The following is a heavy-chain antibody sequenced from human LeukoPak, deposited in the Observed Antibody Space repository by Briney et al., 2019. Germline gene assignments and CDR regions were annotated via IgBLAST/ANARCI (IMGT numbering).Heavy chain of an antibody. CDR1: GFTFSIYA. V-gene: IGHV3-23*01. Sequence: GGSLRLSCAASGFTFSIYAMSWVRQGTGKGLEWVSSTSSGGELTFYADSVKGRFTISRDNYKNTMYLQMNSLRAEDTAVYYCAKDRPNYYHDNGHYYRRGGDCWGQGTLVTVSS. CDR2: TSSGGELT. CDR3: AKDRPNYYHDNGHYYRRGGDC. J-gene: IGHJ4*02. D-gene: IGHD3-22*01.